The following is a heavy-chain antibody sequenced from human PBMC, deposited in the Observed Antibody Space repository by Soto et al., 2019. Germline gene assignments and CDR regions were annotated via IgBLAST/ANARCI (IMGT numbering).Heavy chain of an antibody. CDR2: IKQDGSEK. Sequence: GGSLRLSCAASGFTFSSYWMSWVRQAPGKGLEWVANIKQDGSEKYYVDSVKGRFTISRDNAKNSLYLQMNSLRAEDTAVYYCRGYSRVRRFDYWCQGTLVTVSS. J-gene: IGHJ4*02. D-gene: IGHD5-12*01. CDR3: RGYSRVRRFDY. CDR1: GFTFSSYW. V-gene: IGHV3-7*01.